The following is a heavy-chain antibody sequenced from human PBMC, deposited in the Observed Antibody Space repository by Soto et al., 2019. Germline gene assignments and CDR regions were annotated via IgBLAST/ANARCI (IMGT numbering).Heavy chain of an antibody. CDR2: ITGGGTDT. CDR3: AKGSRGHCTGVTCYPFDY. V-gene: IGHV3-23*01. J-gene: IGHJ4*02. CDR1: GFTFSTYA. Sequence: EVQLLDSGGHLVQPGGSLRLSCAASGFTFSTYAMNWVRQAPGKRLEWVSYITGGGTDTYYADSVKGRFTISRDNSKNTLYLQMSSLRAEDTAVYYCAKGSRGHCTGVTCYPFDYWGQGTLVIVSS. D-gene: IGHD2-8*02.